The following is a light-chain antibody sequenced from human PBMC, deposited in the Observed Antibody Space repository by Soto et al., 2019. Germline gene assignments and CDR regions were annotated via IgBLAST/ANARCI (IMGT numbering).Light chain of an antibody. V-gene: IGKV3-20*01. CDR3: QQFSSYPLT. J-gene: IGKJ4*01. CDR1: QTVRNNY. CDR2: DAS. Sequence: GVTQSAGTLSLSPGERATLSCRASQTVRNNYLAWYQQKPGQAPRLLIYDASSRATGIPDRFSGGGSGTDFTLTISRLEPEDFAVYYCQQFSSYPLTFAGGTKVAIK.